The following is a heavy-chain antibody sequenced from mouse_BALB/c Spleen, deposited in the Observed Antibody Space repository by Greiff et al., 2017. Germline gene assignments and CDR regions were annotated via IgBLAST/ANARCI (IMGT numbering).Heavy chain of an antibody. J-gene: IGHJ4*01. D-gene: IGHD3-1*01. CDR1: GFSLTSYG. Sequence: QVQLQESGPGLVQPSQSLSITCTVSGFSLTSYGVHWVRQSPGKGLEWLGVIWSGGSTDYNAAFISRLSISKDNSKSQVFFKMNSLQANDTAIYYCAINRDTTEYYAMDYWGQGTSVTVSS. CDR3: AINRDTTEYYAMDY. CDR2: IWSGGST. V-gene: IGHV2-2*02.